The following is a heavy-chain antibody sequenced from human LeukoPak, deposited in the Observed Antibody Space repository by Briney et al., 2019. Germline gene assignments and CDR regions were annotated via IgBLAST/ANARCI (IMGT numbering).Heavy chain of an antibody. V-gene: IGHV4-59*01. CDR3: AQGYSSSWYNY. D-gene: IGHD6-13*01. CDR2: IYYSGST. CDR1: GGSISSYY. J-gene: IGHJ4*02. Sequence: PSETLSLTCTVSGGSISSYYWSWIRQPPGKGLEWIGYIYYSGSTNYNPSLKSRVTISVDTSKNQFSLKLSSVIAADTAVYYCAQGYSSSWYNYWGQGTLVTVSS.